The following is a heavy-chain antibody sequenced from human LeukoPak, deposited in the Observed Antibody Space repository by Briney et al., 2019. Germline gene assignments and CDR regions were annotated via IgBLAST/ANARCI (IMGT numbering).Heavy chain of an antibody. CDR2: LYYIGSD. CDR3: ARVPKWYYYYYYLDV. V-gene: IGHV4-59*01. D-gene: IGHD1-26*01. Sequence: SETPSLTCTVSGGSISSYYWSWIRQPPGKGREWVGYLYYIGSDNYHPSLKNRITKSADKSKNQLVLKLSAVTAADTDGYYCARVPKWYYYYYYLDVWGKGTTVTVS. CDR1: GGSISSYY. J-gene: IGHJ6*03.